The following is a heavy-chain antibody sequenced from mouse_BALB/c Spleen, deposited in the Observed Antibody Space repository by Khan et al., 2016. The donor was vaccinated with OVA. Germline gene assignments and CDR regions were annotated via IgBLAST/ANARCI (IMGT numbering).Heavy chain of an antibody. CDR3: TRSGYANPFAY. CDR2: INPSNGGT. J-gene: IGHJ3*01. Sequence: QVQLQRSGAELVKPGASVRLSCKASGYTFSSYYMYWVKQRPGQGLEWIGGINPSNGGTYFNEKFKTKATLTVDKSSSTAYMQLSSLTSEDSAVFYCTRSGYANPFAYWGQGTLVTVSA. CDR1: GYTFSSYY. V-gene: IGHV1S81*02. D-gene: IGHD2-10*02.